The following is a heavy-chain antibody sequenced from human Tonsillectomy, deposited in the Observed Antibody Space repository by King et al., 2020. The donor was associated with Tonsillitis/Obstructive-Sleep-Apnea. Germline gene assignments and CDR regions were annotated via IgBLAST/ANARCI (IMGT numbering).Heavy chain of an antibody. CDR2: IRAYNDNT. D-gene: IGHD2-2*01. CDR3: ARFQADYQLLWSYMDV. Sequence: HVQLVESGAEVKKPGASVKVSCKASGYTFTSYGITWVRQAPGQGLEWMGWIRAYNDNTNYSQKFQGRFTMTTDTSTSTTYMELRSLRSDYTAVYYCARFQADYQLLWSYMDVWGKGTTVTVSS. V-gene: IGHV1-18*01. J-gene: IGHJ6*03. CDR1: GYTFTSYG.